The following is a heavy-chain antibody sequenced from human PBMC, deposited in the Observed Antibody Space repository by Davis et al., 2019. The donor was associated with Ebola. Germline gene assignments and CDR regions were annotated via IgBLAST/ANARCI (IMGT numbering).Heavy chain of an antibody. CDR3: ARHPHFDY. Sequence: GESLKISCAASGFTFSTYWMSWVRQAPGKGPEWVANIKQDGSESHYVDFVEGRFTIARDNAKNSLYLQMNSLRAEDTAMYYCARHPHFDYWGQGTLVTVSS. J-gene: IGHJ4*02. CDR1: GFTFSTYW. V-gene: IGHV3-7*01. CDR2: IKQDGSES.